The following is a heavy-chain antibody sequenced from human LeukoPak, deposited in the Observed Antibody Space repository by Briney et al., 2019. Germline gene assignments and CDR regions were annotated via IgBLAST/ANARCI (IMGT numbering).Heavy chain of an antibody. CDR3: AKFDRIAAAGPFDY. CDR1: GFTFSSYG. Sequence: PGGSLRLSCAASGFTFSSYGMHWVRQAPGKGLEWVAFIRYDGSNKYYADSVKGRFTISRDNSKDTLYLQMNSLRAEDTAVYYCAKFDRIAAAGPFDYWGQGTLVTVSS. CDR2: IRYDGSNK. D-gene: IGHD6-13*01. V-gene: IGHV3-30*02. J-gene: IGHJ4*02.